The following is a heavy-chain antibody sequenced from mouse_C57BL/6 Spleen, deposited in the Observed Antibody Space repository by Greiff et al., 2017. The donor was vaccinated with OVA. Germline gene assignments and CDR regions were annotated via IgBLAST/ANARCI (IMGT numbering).Heavy chain of an antibody. J-gene: IGHJ4*01. Sequence: VQLQQSGPELVKPGASVKISCKASGYTFTDYYMNWVKQSHGKSLEWIGDINPNNGGTSYNQKFKGKATLTVDKSSSTAYMELRSLTSEDSAVYYCARMGSNHEAMDYWGQGTSVTVSS. V-gene: IGHV1-26*01. CDR2: INPNNGGT. D-gene: IGHD1-1*01. CDR1: GYTFTDYY. CDR3: ARMGSNHEAMDY.